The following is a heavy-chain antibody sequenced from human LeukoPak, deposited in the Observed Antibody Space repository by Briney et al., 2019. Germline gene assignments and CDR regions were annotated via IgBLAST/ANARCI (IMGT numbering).Heavy chain of an antibody. D-gene: IGHD3-9*01. CDR1: GFTFSSYA. Sequence: GGSLRLSCAASGFTFSSYAMSWVRQAPGKGPEWVSAISGSGGSTYYADSVKGRFTISRDNSKNTLYLQMNSLRAEDTAVYYCAKVLTFDYAGNWFDPWGQGTLVTVSS. V-gene: IGHV3-23*01. CDR2: ISGSGGST. CDR3: AKVLTFDYAGNWFDP. J-gene: IGHJ5*02.